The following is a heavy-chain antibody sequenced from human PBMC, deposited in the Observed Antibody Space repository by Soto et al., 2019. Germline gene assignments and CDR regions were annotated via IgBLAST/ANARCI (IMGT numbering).Heavy chain of an antibody. D-gene: IGHD3-16*01. Sequence: PVGSLRLSCVASGFSVRTNYMTWVRQAPGKGLEWVSVIYTAGHTNYANSVKGRFTVSRDTSQNTVYLQMNSLRPEDTAVYYCEIFRAPGRSTVGGVGVPGRYAMEGSGQGTTVTLS. CDR1: GFSVRTNY. CDR2: IYTAGHT. V-gene: IGHV3-53*01. J-gene: IGHJ6*02. CDR3: EIFRAPGRSTVGGVGVPGRYAMEG.